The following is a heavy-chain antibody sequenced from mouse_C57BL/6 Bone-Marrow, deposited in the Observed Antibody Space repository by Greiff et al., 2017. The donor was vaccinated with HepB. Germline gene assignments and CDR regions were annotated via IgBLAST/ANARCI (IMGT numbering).Heavy chain of an antibody. V-gene: IGHV14-3*01. Sequence: EVQGVESVAELVRPGASVKLSCTASGFNIKNTYMHWVKQRPEQGLEWIGRIDPANGNTKYAPKFQGKATITADTSSNTAYLQLSSLTSEDTAIYYCAWPTIVTNYYAMDYWGQGTSVTVSS. J-gene: IGHJ4*01. CDR1: GFNIKNTY. CDR2: IDPANGNT. D-gene: IGHD2-5*01. CDR3: AWPTIVTNYYAMDY.